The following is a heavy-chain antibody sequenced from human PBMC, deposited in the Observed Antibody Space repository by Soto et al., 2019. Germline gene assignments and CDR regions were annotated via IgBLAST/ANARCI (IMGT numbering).Heavy chain of an antibody. J-gene: IGHJ6*02. D-gene: IGHD6-6*01. CDR2: ISYDGRNK. CDR3: ARESSLVGYYYGMDV. CDR1: GFTFSSYA. V-gene: IGHV3-30*04. Sequence: QVQLVESGGGVVQPGRSLRLSCAASGFTFSSYAMHWVRQAPGKGLEWVAVISYDGRNKYYADSVKGRFTISRDNSKNTLYLQMNSLRAEDTAVYYCARESSLVGYYYGMDVWGHGTTVTVSS.